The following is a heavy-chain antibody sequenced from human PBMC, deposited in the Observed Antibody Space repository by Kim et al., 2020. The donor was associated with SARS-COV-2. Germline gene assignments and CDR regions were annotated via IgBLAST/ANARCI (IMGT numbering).Heavy chain of an antibody. CDR3: ASLTVFGVVSYFDY. CDR2: IYYRGFT. J-gene: IGHJ4*02. Sequence: PGKGLEWIGYIYYRGFTNYNPSLKSRVTISIDTSNSQFSLSLSSVTAADTAVYYCASLTVFGVVSYFDYWGQGTLVAVSS. D-gene: IGHD3-3*01. V-gene: IGHV4-59*08.